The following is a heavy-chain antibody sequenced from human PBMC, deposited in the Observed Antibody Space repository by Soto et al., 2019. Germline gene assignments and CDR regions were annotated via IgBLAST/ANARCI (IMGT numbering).Heavy chain of an antibody. V-gene: IGHV1-69*12. D-gene: IGHD6-19*01. CDR1: GGTFSNYA. CDR2: IVPIFGTT. J-gene: IGHJ6*02. Sequence: QVQLVQSGAEVKKPGSSVKVSCKVSGGTFSNYAIDWVRLAPGHGLEWMGGIVPIFGTTYYTQKFQGRATIIADDSTTTVYLEMRSLRSEDTAIYYCARVEAVAGLYNSHGLDVWGQGTAVTVSS. CDR3: ARVEAVAGLYNSHGLDV.